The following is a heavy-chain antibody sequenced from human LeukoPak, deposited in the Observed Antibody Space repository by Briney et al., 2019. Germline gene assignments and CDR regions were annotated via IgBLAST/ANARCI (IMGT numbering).Heavy chain of an antibody. CDR3: ARDFWGLDY. J-gene: IGHJ4*02. V-gene: IGHV3-11*04. D-gene: IGHD7-27*01. Sequence: GGSLRLSCSASGFTFSDYHMNWIRQAPGKGLECVSYISRSSSTIYYADSVKGRFTVSRDNAKNSLYLQMNSLRAEDTAVYFCARDFWGLDYWGQGTQVTVSS. CDR2: ISRSSSTI. CDR1: GFTFSDYH.